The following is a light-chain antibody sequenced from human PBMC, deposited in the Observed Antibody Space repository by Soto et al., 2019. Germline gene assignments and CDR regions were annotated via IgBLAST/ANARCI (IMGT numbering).Light chain of an antibody. CDR3: LQTYTTPWT. V-gene: IGKV1-39*01. J-gene: IGKJ1*01. CDR1: QSISEY. CDR2: STS. Sequence: DIQMTQSPSSLSASVGDRVTITCRAGQSISEYLSWYQQKPGKAPKLLLYSTSTLQSGVPSRFSGSGSGTDFTLTISSLQPEDFATYYCLQTYTTPWTFGQGTNVEIK.